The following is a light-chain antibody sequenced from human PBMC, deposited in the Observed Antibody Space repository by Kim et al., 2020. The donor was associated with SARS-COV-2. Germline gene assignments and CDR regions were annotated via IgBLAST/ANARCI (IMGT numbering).Light chain of an antibody. CDR3: SSYTITSTSV. Sequence: GQSVTISCTGTRSDVGGYNYVSWYQQHPGKAPKLMIYDVTKRPSGVSNRFSGSKSGNTASLTISGLQAEDEADYYCSSYTITSTSVFGTGTKVTVL. CDR2: DVT. J-gene: IGLJ1*01. V-gene: IGLV2-14*04. CDR1: RSDVGGYNY.